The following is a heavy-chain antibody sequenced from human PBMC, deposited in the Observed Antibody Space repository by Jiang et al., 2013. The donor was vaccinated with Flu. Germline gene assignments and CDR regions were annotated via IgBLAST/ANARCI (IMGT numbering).Heavy chain of an antibody. D-gene: IGHD2-8*01. Sequence: KPTQTLTLTCTFSGFSVDSHGEGVGWIRHAPRKRPWSGLHSFSWGDDERYKASLRTRLTITKGTSINQVVLIMTNVGPADTATYFCAHRRGEWGAFDVWGQGTMVTVSS. CDR1: GFSVDSHGEG. V-gene: IGHV2-5*02. CDR3: AHRRGEWGAFDV. CDR2: FSWGDDE. J-gene: IGHJ3*01.